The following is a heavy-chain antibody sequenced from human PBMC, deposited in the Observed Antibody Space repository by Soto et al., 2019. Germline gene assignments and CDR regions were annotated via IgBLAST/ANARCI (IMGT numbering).Heavy chain of an antibody. V-gene: IGHV4-31*03. J-gene: IGHJ4*02. CDR1: VGSISSGGYY. CDR2: IYYSGST. CDR3: AREARIKIFGVVIRVFEY. D-gene: IGHD3-3*01. Sequence: SETLSLTCTVSVGSISSGGYYWSWIRQHPGKGLEWIGYIYYSGSTYYNPSLKSRVTISVDTSKNQFSLKLSSVTAADTAVYYCAREARIKIFGVVIRVFEYWGQGTMVTVSS.